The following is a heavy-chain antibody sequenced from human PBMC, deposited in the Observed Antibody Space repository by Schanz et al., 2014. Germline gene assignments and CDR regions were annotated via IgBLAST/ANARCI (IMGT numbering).Heavy chain of an antibody. J-gene: IGHJ4*02. Sequence: EVQLLESGGGLVQPGGSLRLSCAASGFTFSTSAMSWVRQAPGKGLEWVSTIGTSGGTNYAESVKGRFTMSRDNAKNSVFLQMNSLRAEDTAVYYCARGGPAYYFDDWGQGTLVTVSS. CDR1: GFTFSTSA. CDR3: ARGGPAYYFDD. V-gene: IGHV3-23*01. CDR2: IGTSGGT.